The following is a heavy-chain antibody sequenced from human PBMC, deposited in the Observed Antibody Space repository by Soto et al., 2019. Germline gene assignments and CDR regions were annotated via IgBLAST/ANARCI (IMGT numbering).Heavy chain of an antibody. Sequence: VQLLESGGDLVHPGGSLRLSCAASGFAFSSHPMSWVRQAPERGLEWVSGISDGGDLTYNADSVKGRFTISRDNSKNILFVQMNSLRAEDTALYYCSRRGFGSSRSFDLWGQGTMVTVSS. CDR3: SRRGFGSSRSFDL. V-gene: IGHV3-23*01. D-gene: IGHD6-6*01. CDR2: ISDGGDLT. CDR1: GFAFSSHP. J-gene: IGHJ3*01.